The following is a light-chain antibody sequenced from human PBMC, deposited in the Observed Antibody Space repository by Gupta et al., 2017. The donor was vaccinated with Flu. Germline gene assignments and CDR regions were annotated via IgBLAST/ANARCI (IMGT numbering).Light chain of an antibody. CDR2: KSS. Sequence: SSGLTQPPSVSVSPGQTATITCSGENVGETYASWYQPKPGQSPLLVMYKSSKRAAAAPDRFSCSGSGTTATLAIGGTQARAEDDYYCQAGDSSIVVFGGGTKLTVL. CDR3: QAGDSSIVV. CDR1: NVGETY. J-gene: IGLJ3*02. V-gene: IGLV3-1*01.